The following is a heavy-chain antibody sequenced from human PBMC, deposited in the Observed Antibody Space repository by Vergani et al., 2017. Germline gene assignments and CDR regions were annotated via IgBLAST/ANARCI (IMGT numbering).Heavy chain of an antibody. J-gene: IGHJ6*03. D-gene: IGHD6-13*01. V-gene: IGHV4-39*01. CDR2: IYYSGST. CDR1: GGSLRSTFYY. CDR3: SRHKEQLVPGNYYYYYYMDV. Sequence: QLQLQESDPGLVKPSETLSLTCTVSGGSLRSTFYYWGWIRQPPGNGLEWIGTIYYSGSTYYNPSLKSRVTISLDPSKNQFSLKLNSVTAADTAVYYCSRHKEQLVPGNYYYYYYMDVWGKGTTVTVSS.